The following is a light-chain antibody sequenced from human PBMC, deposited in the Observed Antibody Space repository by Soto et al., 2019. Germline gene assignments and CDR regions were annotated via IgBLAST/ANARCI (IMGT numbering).Light chain of an antibody. CDR2: DAS. CDR1: QTIATS. V-gene: IGKV1-5*01. Sequence: DIQMTQSPSTLSASAGDRVTITCRASQTIATSLAWYRQKPGKAPNLVIFDASTLASGVPSRFSGSGSGTEFILTINGLQPDDSATYYCQQYDNLRFTFGQGTHLEI. J-gene: IGKJ2*01. CDR3: QQYDNLRFT.